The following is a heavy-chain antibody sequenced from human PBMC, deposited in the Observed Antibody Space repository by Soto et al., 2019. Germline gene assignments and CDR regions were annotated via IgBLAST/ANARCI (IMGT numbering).Heavy chain of an antibody. CDR2: ISGSGDSS. V-gene: IGHV3-23*01. CDR3: AKGPNYAGYDYYMDV. CDR1: GFTFSSYA. D-gene: IGHD1-7*01. Sequence: GGSLRLSCAASGFTFSSYAMTWVRQAPGKGLEWVSGISGSGDSSYYADSVKGRFTVSRDKSKKTLYLQMNNLRAEDTAVYYCAKGPNYAGYDYYMDVWGKGTTVTVSS. J-gene: IGHJ6*03.